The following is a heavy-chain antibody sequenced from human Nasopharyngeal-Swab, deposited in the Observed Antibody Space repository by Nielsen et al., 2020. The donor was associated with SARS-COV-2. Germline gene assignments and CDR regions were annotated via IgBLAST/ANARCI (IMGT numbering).Heavy chain of an antibody. V-gene: IGHV4-34*10. D-gene: IGHD5-24*01. J-gene: IGHJ6*02. Sequence: SETLSLTCAVFSGSFSEYNWNWIRQPPGKGLEWIGEINHGGTTNYNPSLKSRVTVSVDTSKNQFSLRLTSVTAADTAVFYCARLGMATVPYYGMDVWGQGTTVTVSS. CDR1: SGSFSEYN. CDR2: INHGGTT. CDR3: ARLGMATVPYYGMDV.